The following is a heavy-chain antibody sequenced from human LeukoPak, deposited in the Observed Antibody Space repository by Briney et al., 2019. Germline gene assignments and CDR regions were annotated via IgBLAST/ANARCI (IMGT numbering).Heavy chain of an antibody. CDR1: GFTFSRYG. Sequence: PGGSLRLSCAGSGFTFSRYGIHWVRQAPGKGLEWVSVIRYDGTEQSYADSVKGRFTISRDNSKNTVYLQMNSLRDEDTATYCCARDIWLGQNRFFDYWGQGTLVTVSS. CDR2: IRYDGTEQ. J-gene: IGHJ4*02. CDR3: ARDIWLGQNRFFDY. V-gene: IGHV3-33*01. D-gene: IGHD3-10*01.